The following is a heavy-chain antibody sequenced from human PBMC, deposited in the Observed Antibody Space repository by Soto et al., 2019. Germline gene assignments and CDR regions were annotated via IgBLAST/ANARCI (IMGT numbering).Heavy chain of an antibody. CDR3: ARVLYDSSGYSPRDYYYGMDV. V-gene: IGHV3-33*01. Sequence: GGSLRLSCAASGFTFSSYGMHWVRQAPGKGLEWVAVIWYDGSNKYYADSVKGRFTISRDNSKNTLYLQMNSLRAEDTAVYYCARVLYDSSGYSPRDYYYGMDVWGQGTTVTVSS. J-gene: IGHJ6*02. CDR1: GFTFSSYG. D-gene: IGHD3-22*01. CDR2: IWYDGSNK.